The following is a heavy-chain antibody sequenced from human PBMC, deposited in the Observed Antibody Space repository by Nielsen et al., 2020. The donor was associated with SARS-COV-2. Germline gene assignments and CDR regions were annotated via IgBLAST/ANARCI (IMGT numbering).Heavy chain of an antibody. CDR2: ISWNSGSI. CDR1: GFTFDDYA. Sequence: LKISCAASGFTFDDYAMHWVRQAPGKGLEWVSGISWNSGSIGYADSVKGRFTISRDNAKNSLYLQMNSLRAEDTALYYCAKDSDYGMDVWGQGTTVTVSS. V-gene: IGHV3-9*01. J-gene: IGHJ6*02. CDR3: AKDSDYGMDV.